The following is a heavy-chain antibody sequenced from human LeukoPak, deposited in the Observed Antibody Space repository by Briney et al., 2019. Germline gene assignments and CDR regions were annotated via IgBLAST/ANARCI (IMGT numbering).Heavy chain of an antibody. CDR2: ITWDGAIT. CDR1: GFTFDDYT. Sequence: PGGSLRLSCAASGFTFDDYTIHWVRQAPGKGLEWVSLITWDGAITYYADSVRGRFTLSRDNSKNSLYLQMNSLRTEDTALYYCAKNVRGIAVSGPYFDYWGQGTLVTVSS. CDR3: AKNVRGIAVSGPYFDY. D-gene: IGHD6-19*01. J-gene: IGHJ4*02. V-gene: IGHV3-43*01.